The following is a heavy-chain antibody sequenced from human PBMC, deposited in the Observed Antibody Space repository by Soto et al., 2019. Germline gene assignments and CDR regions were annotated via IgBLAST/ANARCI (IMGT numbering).Heavy chain of an antibody. CDR2: INAGNGNT. D-gene: IGHD1-7*01. Sequence: ASVKVSCKASGYTFTSYAMHWVRQAPGQRLEWMGWINAGNGNTKYSQKFQGRVTITRDTSASTAYMELSSLRSEDTAVYYCARVGARSWNYVYYYYYGMDVWGQGTTVTVAS. CDR1: GYTFTSYA. CDR3: ARVGARSWNYVYYYYYGMDV. V-gene: IGHV1-3*01. J-gene: IGHJ6*02.